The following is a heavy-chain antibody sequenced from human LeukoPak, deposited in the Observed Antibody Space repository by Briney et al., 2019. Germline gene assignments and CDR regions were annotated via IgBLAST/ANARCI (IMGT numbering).Heavy chain of an antibody. V-gene: IGHV4-34*01. CDR2: INDSGTT. Sequence: SETLSLTCGVSSEFFSGYYWGWIRQPPGKGLEWIGDINDSGTTKYNPTLKSRVTISIDTSKKQFSLKVKSVTAADTAVYYCARTNPWELKYYFDYWGQGTLVTVSS. CDR3: ARTNPWELKYYFDY. CDR1: SEFFSGYY. J-gene: IGHJ4*02. D-gene: IGHD1-7*01.